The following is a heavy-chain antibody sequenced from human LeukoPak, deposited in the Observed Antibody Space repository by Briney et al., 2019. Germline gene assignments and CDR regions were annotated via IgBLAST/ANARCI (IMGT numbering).Heavy chain of an antibody. J-gene: IGHJ6*03. Sequence: GGSLRLSCAASGSTFSSYGMSWVRQAPGKGLEWVSAISGSGGSTYYADSVKGRFTISRDNSKNTLYLQMNSLRAEDTAVYYCAKGYFDWLLYVYYYYYMDVWGKGTTVTISS. CDR1: GSTFSSYG. D-gene: IGHD3-9*01. CDR2: ISGSGGST. V-gene: IGHV3-23*01. CDR3: AKGYFDWLLYVYYYYYMDV.